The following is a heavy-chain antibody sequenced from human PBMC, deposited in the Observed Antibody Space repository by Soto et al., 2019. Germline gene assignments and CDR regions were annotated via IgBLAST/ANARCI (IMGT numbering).Heavy chain of an antibody. CDR1: GASIDSTAYY. Sequence: SDTLSLTCTVPGASIDSTAYYRAWILLSPGKGLEWIVCIFYSGTAYYNPSLAGRVTLSVDTSKNQFPLDLNSVTAADTAVYFCGRPGGDLVRPSDYWGPGTLVTV. CDR3: GRPGGDLVRPSDY. J-gene: IGHJ4*02. CDR2: IFYSGTA. V-gene: IGHV4-39*01. D-gene: IGHD2-21*02.